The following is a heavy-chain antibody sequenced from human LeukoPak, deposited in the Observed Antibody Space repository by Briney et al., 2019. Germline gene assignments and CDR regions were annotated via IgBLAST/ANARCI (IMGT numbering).Heavy chain of an antibody. CDR1: GFTFSSYA. CDR3: AKDMMYYYDSSGYYSDAFDI. CDR2: ISGSGGST. Sequence: GGSLRLSCAASGFTFSSYAMSWVRQAPGKGLEWVSAISGSGGSTYYADSVKGRFTISRDNPKNTLYLQMNSLRAEDTAVYYCAKDMMYYYDSSGYYSDAFDIWGQGTMVTVSS. D-gene: IGHD3-22*01. V-gene: IGHV3-23*01. J-gene: IGHJ3*02.